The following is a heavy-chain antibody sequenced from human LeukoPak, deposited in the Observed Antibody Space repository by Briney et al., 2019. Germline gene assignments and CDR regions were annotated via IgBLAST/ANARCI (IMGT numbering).Heavy chain of an antibody. Sequence: SETLSLTCAVYGGSFSGYYWSWIRQPPGKGLEWIGEINHSGSTNYNPSLKSRVTISVDTSKNQFSLKLSSVTAEDTAVYYCAKGLYDSSGYWFDYWGQGTLVTVSS. CDR3: AKGLYDSSGYWFDY. V-gene: IGHV4-34*01. CDR2: INHSGST. J-gene: IGHJ4*02. D-gene: IGHD3-22*01. CDR1: GGSFSGYY.